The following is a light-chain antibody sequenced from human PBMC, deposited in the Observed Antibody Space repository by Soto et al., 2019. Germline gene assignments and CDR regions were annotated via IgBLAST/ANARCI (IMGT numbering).Light chain of an antibody. CDR3: SSYTTSSTVV. J-gene: IGLJ2*01. CDR2: DVS. CDR1: SSDVTTYNY. V-gene: IGLV2-14*01. Sequence: QSALTQPASVSGSPGQSITISCTGTSSDVTTYNYVSWYQQHPGKAPKLIIYDVSNRPSGVSNRFSGSKPGNTASLTISGLQADDEADYYCSSYTTSSTVVFGGGTKVTVL.